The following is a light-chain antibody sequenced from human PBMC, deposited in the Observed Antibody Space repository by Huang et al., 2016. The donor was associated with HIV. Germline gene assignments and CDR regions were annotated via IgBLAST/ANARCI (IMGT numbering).Light chain of an antibody. CDR2: NAS. CDR1: QSISNY. J-gene: IGKJ4*01. Sequence: DIQMTQSPSSLSASVGNRVTISCRASQSISNYLHWYHVKPGNAPKLLIYNASSLQGGVPSMFSGSGSGTDFTLTISSLQPEDCATYYCQQSYNTPLTFGGGTKVEIK. V-gene: IGKV1-39*01. CDR3: QQSYNTPLT.